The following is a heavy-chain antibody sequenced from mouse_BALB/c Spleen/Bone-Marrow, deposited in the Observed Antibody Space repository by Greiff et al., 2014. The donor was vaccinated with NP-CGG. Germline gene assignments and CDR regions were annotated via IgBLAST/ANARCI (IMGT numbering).Heavy chain of an antibody. CDR3: AREYYGSSGYFDV. Sequence: VKLMESGAELAKPGASVKMSCKASGYTFTSYWMLWVKQRPGQGLEWIGYINPSTGYTEYNQKFKDKATLTADKSSSTAYMQLSSLTSEDSAVYYCAREYYGSSGYFDVWGAGTTVTVSS. J-gene: IGHJ1*01. CDR2: INPSTGYT. V-gene: IGHV1-7*01. D-gene: IGHD1-1*01. CDR1: GYTFTSYW.